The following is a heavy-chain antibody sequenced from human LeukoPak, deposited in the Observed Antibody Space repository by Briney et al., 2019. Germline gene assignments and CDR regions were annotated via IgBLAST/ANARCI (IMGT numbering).Heavy chain of an antibody. J-gene: IGHJ4*02. CDR3: ARGPYSSSWFIDY. CDR2: IYYSGST. Sequence: PSETLSLTCTVSGGSISSYYWSWIRQPPGKGLEWIGYIYYSGSTNYNPSLKSRVTISVDTSKNQFSLKLSSVTAADTAVYYCARGPYSSSWFIDYWGQGTPVTVSS. V-gene: IGHV4-59*01. CDR1: GGSISSYY. D-gene: IGHD6-13*01.